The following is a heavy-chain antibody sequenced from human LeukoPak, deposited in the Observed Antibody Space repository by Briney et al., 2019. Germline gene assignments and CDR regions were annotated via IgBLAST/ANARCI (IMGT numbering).Heavy chain of an antibody. CDR1: GGSSNSNF. CDR3: ARDDPLRVTATLDY. V-gene: IGHV4-4*07. Sequence: SETLSLTCTVSGGSSNSNFWSWVRQPAGKGLEWIGRIYTSGSTNCNPSLKSRVTTSVDTSKNQFSLRLSSVTAADTAVYYCARDDPLRVTATLDYWGQGTLVTVSS. D-gene: IGHD2-21*02. J-gene: IGHJ4*02. CDR2: IYTSGST.